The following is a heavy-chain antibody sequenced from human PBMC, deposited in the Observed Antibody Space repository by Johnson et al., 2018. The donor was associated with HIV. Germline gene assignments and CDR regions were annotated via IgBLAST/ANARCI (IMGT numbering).Heavy chain of an antibody. V-gene: IGHV3-30-3*01. CDR3: ARHKGQQYDTFDI. CDR1: GFTFSSYA. CDR2: ISYDGSNK. Sequence: QVQLVESGGGVVQPGRSLRLSCAASGFTFSSYAMHWVRQAPGKGLEWVAVISYDGSNKYYAEFVKGRFTISRDNSKNTLYLQMNSLRAGDTAVYYCARHKGQQYDTFDIWGQGTMVTVSS. J-gene: IGHJ3*02. D-gene: IGHD6-13*01.